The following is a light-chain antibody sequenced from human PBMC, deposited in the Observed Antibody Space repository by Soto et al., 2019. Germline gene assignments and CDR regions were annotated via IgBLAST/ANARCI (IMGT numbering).Light chain of an antibody. V-gene: IGKV1-39*01. CDR1: QTVTSY. CDR2: AAS. CDR3: QQSYRFPKT. Sequence: VQMTQSPSSLSASVGDSLTLTCRASQTVTSYLNWYQQKPGKAPKLLIYAASTLQSGVPSRFSGSGSGTEFTLTIISLQPEDFATYYCQQSYRFPKTFGRGTKVDIK. J-gene: IGKJ1*01.